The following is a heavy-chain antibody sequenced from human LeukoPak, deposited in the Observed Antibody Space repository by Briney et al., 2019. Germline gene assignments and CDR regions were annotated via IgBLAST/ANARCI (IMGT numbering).Heavy chain of an antibody. CDR1: GGSISSHY. J-gene: IGHJ6*02. CDR2: FYYSGST. Sequence: KPSETLSLTCTVSGGSISSHYWSWIRQPPGKGLEWIGYFYYSGSTNYNPSLKSRVTISVDTSKNQFSLKLSSVTAADTAVYYCARRVSGYPYYYGMDVWGQGTTVTVSS. CDR3: ARRVSGYPYYYGMDV. V-gene: IGHV4-59*08. D-gene: IGHD3-22*01.